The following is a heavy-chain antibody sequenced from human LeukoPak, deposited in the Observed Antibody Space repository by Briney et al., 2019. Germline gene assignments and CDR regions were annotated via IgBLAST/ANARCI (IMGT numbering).Heavy chain of an antibody. Sequence: SETLSLTCTVSGGSISNYYWSWIRQPAGKGLEWIGRKYARGSSNYNPPVQSRVTMSVDTSKNQFSLKLRSVTAADTAVYYCARGRYCSADICTGGDSFDIWGQGTTVSVSP. CDR2: KYARGSS. CDR1: GGSISNYY. CDR3: ARGRYCSADICTGGDSFDI. J-gene: IGHJ3*02. V-gene: IGHV4-4*07. D-gene: IGHD2-15*01.